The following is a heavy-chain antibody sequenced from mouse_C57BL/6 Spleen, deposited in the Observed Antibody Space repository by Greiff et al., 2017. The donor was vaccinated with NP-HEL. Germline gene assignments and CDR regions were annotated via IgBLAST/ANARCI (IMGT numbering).Heavy chain of an antibody. CDR2: IDPETGGT. J-gene: IGHJ3*01. D-gene: IGHD1-1*01. V-gene: IGHV1-15*01. Sequence: VQRVESGAELVRPGASVTLSCKASGYTFTDYEMHWVKQTPVHGLEWIGAIDPETGGTAYNQKFKGKAILTADKSSSTAYMELRSLTSEDSAVYYCTTHYYGGARGFAYWGQGTLVTVSA. CDR3: TTHYYGGARGFAY. CDR1: GYTFTDYE.